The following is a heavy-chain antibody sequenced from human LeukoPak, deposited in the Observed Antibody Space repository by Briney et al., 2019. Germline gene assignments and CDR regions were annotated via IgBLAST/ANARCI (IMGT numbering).Heavy chain of an antibody. CDR2: ISAYNGNT. CDR3: ARGQVSDFWSGYFIDYYGMDV. CDR1: GYTFTSYG. V-gene: IGHV1-18*01. J-gene: IGHJ6*02. D-gene: IGHD3-3*01. Sequence: ASVKVSCKASGYTFTSYGISWVRQAPGQGLEWMGWISAYNGNTNYAQNLQGRVTMTTDTSTSTAYMELRSVRSDDTAVYYCARGQVSDFWSGYFIDYYGMDVWGQGTTVTVSS.